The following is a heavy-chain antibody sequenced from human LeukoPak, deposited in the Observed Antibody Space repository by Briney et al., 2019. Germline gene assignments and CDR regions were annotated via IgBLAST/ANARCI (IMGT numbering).Heavy chain of an antibody. CDR3: ARDLGEYCSSTSCYFGDV. V-gene: IGHV4-61*02. CDR2: IYTSGST. J-gene: IGHJ6*04. CDR1: GGSISSGSYY. Sequence: SQTLSLTRTVSGGSISSGSYYWSWIRQPAGKGLEWIGRIYTSGSTNYNPSLKSRVTISVDTSKNQFSLKLSSVTAADTAVYYCARDLGEYCSSTSCYFGDVWGKGTTVTVSS. D-gene: IGHD2-2*01.